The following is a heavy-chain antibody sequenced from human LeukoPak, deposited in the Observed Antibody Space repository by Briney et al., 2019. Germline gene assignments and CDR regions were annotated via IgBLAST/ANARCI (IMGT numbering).Heavy chain of an antibody. J-gene: IGHJ4*02. CDR1: GFTFSSYW. D-gene: IGHD3-22*01. CDR3: ARDLISSGYPGAY. V-gene: IGHV3-7*05. CDR2: IKQDGSEK. Sequence: GGSLRLSCAASGFTFSSYWMSWVRQAPGKGLEWVANIKQDGSEKYYVDSVKGRFTISRDNAKNSLYLQMNSLRAEDTAVYYCARDLISSGYPGAYWGQGTLVTVSS.